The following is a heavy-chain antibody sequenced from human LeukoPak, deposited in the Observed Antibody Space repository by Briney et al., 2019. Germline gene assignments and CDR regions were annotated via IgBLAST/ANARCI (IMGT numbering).Heavy chain of an antibody. D-gene: IGHD3-22*01. CDR2: IYYSGST. CDR3: ARVPHSVEGSMKAVFIHYFDY. CDR1: GGSISSSSYY. V-gene: IGHV4-39*07. Sequence: SETLSLTCTVSGGSISSSSYYWGWIRQPPGKGLEWIGTIYYSGSTYYNPSLKSRVTISVDTSKNQFSLKLSSVTAADTAVYYCARVPHSVEGSMKAVFIHYFDYWGQGSLVTVSS. J-gene: IGHJ4*02.